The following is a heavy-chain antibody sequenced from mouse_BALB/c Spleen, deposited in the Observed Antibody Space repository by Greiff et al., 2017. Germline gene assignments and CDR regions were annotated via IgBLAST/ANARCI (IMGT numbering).Heavy chain of an antibody. V-gene: IGHV5-4*02. D-gene: IGHD2-3*01. Sequence: EVKLMESGGGLVKPGGSLKLSCAASGFTFSDYYMYWVRQTPEKRLEWVATISDGGSYTYYPDSVKGRFTISRDNAKNNLYLQMSSLKSEDTAMYYCARDLGDGYYSYAMDYWGQGTSVTVSS. CDR1: GFTFSDYY. J-gene: IGHJ4*01. CDR2: ISDGGSYT. CDR3: ARDLGDGYYSYAMDY.